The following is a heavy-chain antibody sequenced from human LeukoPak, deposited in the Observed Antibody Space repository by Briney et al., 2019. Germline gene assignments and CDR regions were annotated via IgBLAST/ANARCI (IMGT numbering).Heavy chain of an antibody. J-gene: IGHJ4*02. Sequence: GGSLRLSCAASGFTFSSYGMHWVRQAPGEGLEWVAFIRCDGSNKYYADSVKGRFTISRDNSKNTLYLQMNSLRAEDTAVYYCAKEYSSGWYASNYFDYWGQGTLVTVSS. D-gene: IGHD6-19*01. V-gene: IGHV3-30*02. CDR2: IRCDGSNK. CDR1: GFTFSSYG. CDR3: AKEYSSGWYASNYFDY.